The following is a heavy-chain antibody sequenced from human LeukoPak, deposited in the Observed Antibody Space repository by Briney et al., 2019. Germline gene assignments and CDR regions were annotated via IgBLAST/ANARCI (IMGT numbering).Heavy chain of an antibody. CDR1: GGSVSSGSYY. J-gene: IGHJ4*02. V-gene: IGHV4-61*01. D-gene: IGHD3-16*02. CDR3: ARGNRGYYDYVWGSYRYTELDY. CDR2: IYYSGST. Sequence: SETLSLTCTVSGGSVSSGSYYWSWIRQPPGKGLEWIGYIYYSGSTNYNPSLKSRVTISVDTSKNQFSLKLSSVTAADTAVYYCARGNRGYYDYVWGSYRYTELDYWGQGTLVTVSS.